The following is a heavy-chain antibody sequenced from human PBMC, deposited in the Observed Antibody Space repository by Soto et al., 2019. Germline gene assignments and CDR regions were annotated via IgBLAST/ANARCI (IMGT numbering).Heavy chain of an antibody. CDR3: AGGPPAVSVVVVAARNWCDP. Sequence: SETLSLTCAVYGGSFSGYYWSGICQPHGKGLEWIGELNHSGSTNYNPSLKSRVTISVDTSKNQFSLKLSSVTAADTAVYYCAGGPPAVSVVVVAARNWCDPWGQGTLVTVSS. D-gene: IGHD2-15*01. V-gene: IGHV4-34*01. J-gene: IGHJ5*02. CDR1: GGSFSGYY. CDR2: LNHSGST.